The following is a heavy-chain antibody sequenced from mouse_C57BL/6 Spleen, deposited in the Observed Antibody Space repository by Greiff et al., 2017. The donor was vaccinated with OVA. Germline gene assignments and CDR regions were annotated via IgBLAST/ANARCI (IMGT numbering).Heavy chain of an antibody. D-gene: IGHD2-4*01. CDR3: ARGGYDYDGYFDV. CDR1: GFSLTSYG. CDR2: IWSGGST. Sequence: VQLQQSGPGLVQPSQSLSITCTVSGFSLTSYGVHWVRQSPGKGLEWLGVIWSGGSTDYNAAFISRLSISKDNSKSQVFYKMNSLQADDTAIYYCARGGYDYDGYFDVWGTGTTVTVSS. V-gene: IGHV2-2*01. J-gene: IGHJ1*03.